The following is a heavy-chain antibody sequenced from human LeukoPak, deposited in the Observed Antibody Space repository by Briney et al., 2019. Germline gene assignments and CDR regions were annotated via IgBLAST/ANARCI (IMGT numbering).Heavy chain of an antibody. V-gene: IGHV3-73*01. D-gene: IGHD3-22*01. Sequence: PGGSLRLSCAASGFTFSSYSMNWVRQASGKGLEWVGRIRSKANSYATAYAASVKGRFTISRDDSKNTAYLQMNSLKTEDTAVYYCTRHGNAIYYDSSGAKGYWGQGTLVTVSS. J-gene: IGHJ4*02. CDR2: IRSKANSYAT. CDR3: TRHGNAIYYDSSGAKGY. CDR1: GFTFSSYS.